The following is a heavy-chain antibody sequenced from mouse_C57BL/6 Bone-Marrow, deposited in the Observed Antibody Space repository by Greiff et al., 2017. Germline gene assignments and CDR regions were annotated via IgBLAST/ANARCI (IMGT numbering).Heavy chain of an antibody. D-gene: IGHD1-1*01. CDR2: ISSGSSTI. CDR3: ARRYYGTSFAY. J-gene: IGHJ3*01. V-gene: IGHV5-17*01. CDR1: GFTFSDYG. Sequence: EVMLVESGGGLVKPGGSLKLSCAASGFTFSDYGMHWVRQAPEKGLEWVAYISSGSSTIYYADTVKGRFTISRDNAKNTLFLQMTSLRSEDTAMYYCARRYYGTSFAYWGQGTLVTVSA.